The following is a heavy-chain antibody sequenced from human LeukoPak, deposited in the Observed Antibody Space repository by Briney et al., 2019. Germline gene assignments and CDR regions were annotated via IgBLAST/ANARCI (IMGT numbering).Heavy chain of an antibody. V-gene: IGHV3-21*04. J-gene: IGHJ4*02. CDR2: IISSGPYI. D-gene: IGHD6-19*01. Sequence: GGSLRLSCAASGFTFSIYSVSWVRQAPGKGLEWVSSIISSGPYIYYADFVKGRFTISRDNAKNSVYLQMNSLRAEDTAVYYCARVRLGSGWSLFDFWGQGTLVTVSS. CDR3: ARVRLGSGWSLFDF. CDR1: GFTFSIYS.